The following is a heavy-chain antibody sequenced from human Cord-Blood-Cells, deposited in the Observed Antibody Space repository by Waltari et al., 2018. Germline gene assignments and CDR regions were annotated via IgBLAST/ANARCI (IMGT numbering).Heavy chain of an antibody. Sequence: QVQLVQSGAEVKKPGAPVKVSRKVSGHTLTELSMHGVRQAPGKGLEWMGGFDPEDGETIYAQKFQGRVTMTEDTSTDTAYMELSSLRSEDTAVYYCATDSRITMVRGVNNWFDPWGQGTLVTVSS. J-gene: IGHJ5*02. CDR3: ATDSRITMVRGVNNWFDP. V-gene: IGHV1-24*01. CDR1: GHTLTELS. CDR2: FDPEDGET. D-gene: IGHD3-10*01.